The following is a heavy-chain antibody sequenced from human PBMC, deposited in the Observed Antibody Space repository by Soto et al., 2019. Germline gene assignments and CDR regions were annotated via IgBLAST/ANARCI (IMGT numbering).Heavy chain of an antibody. V-gene: IGHV2-70*01. CDR3: ARIRRGSTLYGMDV. J-gene: IGHJ6*02. CDR2: IDWDDDK. Sequence: PTLVNPTQTLTLTCTFPGFSLSTSGMCVSWIRQPPGKALEWLALIDWDDDKYYSTSLKTRLTISKDTSKNQVVLTMTNMDPVDTATYYCARIRRGSTLYGMDVWGQGTTVTVSS. CDR1: GFSLSTSGMC.